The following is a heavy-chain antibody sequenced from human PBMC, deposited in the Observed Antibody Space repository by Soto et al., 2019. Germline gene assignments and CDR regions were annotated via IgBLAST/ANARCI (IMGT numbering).Heavy chain of an antibody. Sequence: QVQLVESGGGVVQPGRSLRLSCGASGFTLSSYGMHWVRQAPGKGLEWVAVIWHDGSKKYYADSVKGRFTISRDNSKNTLDLQMINLRAEDTAVYYCARDRGSDDPIDYWGQGTLVTVSS. CDR2: IWHDGSKK. V-gene: IGHV3-33*01. D-gene: IGHD2-21*01. J-gene: IGHJ4*02. CDR3: ARDRGSDDPIDY. CDR1: GFTLSSYG.